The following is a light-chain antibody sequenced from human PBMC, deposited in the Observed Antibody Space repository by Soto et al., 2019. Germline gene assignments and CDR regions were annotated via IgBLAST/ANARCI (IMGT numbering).Light chain of an antibody. CDR1: QGIRSW. V-gene: IGKV1D-12*01. CDR2: SAS. Sequence: DTQMTQSPSSVSASVGDRVTITCRASQGIRSWLAWYQQKPGKAPKLLIYSASTLDSGVPSRFSGSGSGTDFALTITNLQPEDFATYYCHQGDSFPGTFGQGTKVDIK. J-gene: IGKJ1*01. CDR3: HQGDSFPGT.